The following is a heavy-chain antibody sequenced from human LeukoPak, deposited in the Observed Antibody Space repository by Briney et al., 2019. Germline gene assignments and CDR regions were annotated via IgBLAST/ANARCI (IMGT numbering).Heavy chain of an antibody. CDR1: GGSFSGYY. CDR2: INHSGST. V-gene: IGHV4-34*01. J-gene: IGHJ4*02. Sequence: SETLSLTCAVYGGSFSGYYWSWIRQPPGKGPEWIGEINHSGSTNYNPSLKSRVTISVDTSKNQFSLKLSSVTAADTAVYYCARGGYSYGLRWGQGTLVTVSS. D-gene: IGHD5-18*01. CDR3: ARGGYSYGLR.